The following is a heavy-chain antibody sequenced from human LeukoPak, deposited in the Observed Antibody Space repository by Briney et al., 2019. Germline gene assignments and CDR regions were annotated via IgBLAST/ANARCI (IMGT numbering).Heavy chain of an antibody. D-gene: IGHD3-22*01. V-gene: IGHV4-59*01. CDR1: GGSISSYY. Sequence: SETLSLTCTVSGGSISSYYWSWIRQPPGKGLEWIGYIYYSGSTNYNPSLKSRVTISVDTSKNQFSLKLSSVTAADTAVYYCAGMIVGSVNLNWFDPWGQGTLVTVSS. CDR2: IYYSGST. J-gene: IGHJ5*02. CDR3: AGMIVGSVNLNWFDP.